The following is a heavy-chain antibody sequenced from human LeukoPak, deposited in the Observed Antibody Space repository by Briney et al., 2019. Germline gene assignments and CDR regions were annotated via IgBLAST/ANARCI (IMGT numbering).Heavy chain of an antibody. CDR2: ISGSGGGT. V-gene: IGHV3-23*01. Sequence: GGSLRLSCAASGFTFSNYAMSWVRQAPGTGLEWVSSISGSGGGTYYADSVKGRFTISRDNSKNTLYLEVNGLRADDTAIYYCAREQNIRGVIIIVDSWGQGTLVTVSS. D-gene: IGHD3-10*01. CDR1: GFTFSNYA. J-gene: IGHJ4*02. CDR3: AREQNIRGVIIIVDS.